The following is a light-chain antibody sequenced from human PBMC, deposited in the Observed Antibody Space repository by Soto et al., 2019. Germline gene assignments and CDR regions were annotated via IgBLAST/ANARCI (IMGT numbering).Light chain of an antibody. V-gene: IGLV2-14*01. CDR3: NSYTTSSTYV. CDR1: SSDVGGSTH. J-gene: IGLJ1*01. Sequence: QSVLTQPASVSGSPGQSIAISCTGTSSDVGGSTHVSWYQHHPGEAPKLMIYGDSNRPSGVSDRFSGSKSGNTASLTISGRQAGDEADYYCNSYTTSSTYVFGTGTKLTVL. CDR2: GDS.